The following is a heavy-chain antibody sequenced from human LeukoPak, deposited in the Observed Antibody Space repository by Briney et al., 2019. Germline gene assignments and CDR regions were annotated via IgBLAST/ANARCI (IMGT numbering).Heavy chain of an antibody. V-gene: IGHV1-46*01. J-gene: IGHJ4*02. CDR2: INPSGGST. Sequence: ASVKVSCKASGYTFTSYYMHWVRQAPGQGLEWMGIINPSGGSTTYAQKFQGRVTMTRDTSTSTVYMELSSLRSEDTAVYYCARAYYHDSSDYYFPLDYWGQGTLVTVSS. CDR3: ARAYYHDSSDYYFPLDY. CDR1: GYTFTSYY. D-gene: IGHD3-22*01.